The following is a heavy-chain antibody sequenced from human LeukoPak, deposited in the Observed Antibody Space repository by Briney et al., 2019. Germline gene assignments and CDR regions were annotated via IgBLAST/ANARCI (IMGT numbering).Heavy chain of an antibody. CDR3: AKRGRTAMGTPFDY. V-gene: IGHV3-23*01. D-gene: IGHD5-18*01. CDR2: VSGSGAST. CDR1: GFTFGSYA. Sequence: GGSLRFSCAASGFTFGSYAMSWVRQVPGKGLEWVSAVSGSGASTYYTDSVKGRFTISRDNSKNTLYLQMNSLRAEDTAIYYCAKRGRTAMGTPFDYWGQGTLVTVSS. J-gene: IGHJ4*02.